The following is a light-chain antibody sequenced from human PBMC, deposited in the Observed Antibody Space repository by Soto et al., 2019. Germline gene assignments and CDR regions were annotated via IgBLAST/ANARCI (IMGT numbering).Light chain of an antibody. CDR3: QQSYSTLIT. V-gene: IGKV1-39*01. CDR2: ATS. J-gene: IGKJ5*01. Sequence: DIQMTQSPSSLSAFVGDRVTITCRASQSISGYLNWYQQKPGKAPKLLIFATSSLQSEVPSRFSGSGSGTNFTLTISSLQREDFAIYYCQQSYSTLITFGQGTRLEIK. CDR1: QSISGY.